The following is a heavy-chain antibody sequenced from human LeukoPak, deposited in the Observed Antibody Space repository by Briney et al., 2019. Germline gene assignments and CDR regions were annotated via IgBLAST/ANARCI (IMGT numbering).Heavy chain of an antibody. CDR3: ARGTSIRYFDWSPYYYYMDV. CDR2: IYYSGST. Sequence: PSQTLSLTCTVSGGSISSGDYYWSWIRQPPGKGLEWIGYIYYSGSTYYNPSLKSRVTISVDTSKNQFSLKLSSVTAADTAVYHCARGTSIRYFDWSPYYYYMDVWGKGTTVTVSS. CDR1: GGSISSGDYY. J-gene: IGHJ6*03. D-gene: IGHD3-9*01. V-gene: IGHV4-30-4*08.